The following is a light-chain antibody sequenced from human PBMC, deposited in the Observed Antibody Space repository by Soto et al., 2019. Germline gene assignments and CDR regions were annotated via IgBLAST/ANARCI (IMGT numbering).Light chain of an antibody. CDR2: GAS. J-gene: IGKJ1*01. V-gene: IGKV3-20*01. CDR3: QQYGSSPWT. Sequence: EIVLTQSPGTLSLSPGERATLSCRASQGISGSYLAWYQQKPGQAPRLLIYGASSRATGIPERFSGSGSGTDFTLTISRLEPEDFAVYYCQQYGSSPWTFGQGTKVEIK. CDR1: QGISGSY.